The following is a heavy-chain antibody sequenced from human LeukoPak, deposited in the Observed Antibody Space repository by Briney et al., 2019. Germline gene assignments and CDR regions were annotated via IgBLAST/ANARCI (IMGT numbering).Heavy chain of an antibody. J-gene: IGHJ4*02. CDR1: GFTFSHSY. D-gene: IGHD1-1*01. CDR2: IDIDGGT. V-gene: IGHV3-74*01. CDR3: ARDMNYNLDF. Sequence: GGSLRLSCAASGFTFSHSYMHWVRQAPGKGLVWFSRIDIDGGTGYADSVKGRFTISRDNAKNTVELQMNDLRAEDTALYYCARDMNYNLDFWGQGTLVTVSS.